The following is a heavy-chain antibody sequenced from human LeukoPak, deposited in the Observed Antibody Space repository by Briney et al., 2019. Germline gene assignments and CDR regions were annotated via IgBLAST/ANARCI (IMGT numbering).Heavy chain of an antibody. J-gene: IGHJ4*02. CDR2: INHSGST. Sequence: TSETLSLTCAVYGGSFSGYYWSWLRQPPGKGLEWIGEINHSGSTNYNPSLKSRVTISVDTSKNQFSLKLSSVTAADTAVYYCARGKRYSSGWYGPSGYWGQGTLVTVSS. V-gene: IGHV4-34*01. D-gene: IGHD6-19*01. CDR1: GGSFSGYY. CDR3: ARGKRYSSGWYGPSGY.